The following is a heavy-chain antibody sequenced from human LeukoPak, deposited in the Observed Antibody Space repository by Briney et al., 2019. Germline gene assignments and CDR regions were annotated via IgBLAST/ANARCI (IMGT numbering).Heavy chain of an antibody. J-gene: IGHJ6*02. Sequence: GASVKVSCKASGYTFTSYYMHWVRQAPGQGLEWMGIINPSGGSTSYAQKFQGRVTMTRDTSTSTVYMELSSLRSEDTAVYYCAGGGIVVVPAAIQAYYYYGMDVWGQGTTVTVSS. D-gene: IGHD2-2*02. CDR3: AGGGIVVVPAAIQAYYYYGMDV. CDR2: INPSGGST. CDR1: GYTFTSYY. V-gene: IGHV1-46*01.